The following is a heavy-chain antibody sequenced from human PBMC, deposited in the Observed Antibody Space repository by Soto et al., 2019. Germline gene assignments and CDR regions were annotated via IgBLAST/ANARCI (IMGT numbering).Heavy chain of an antibody. CDR1: GGSFSGYY. CDR2: INHSGST. Sequence: QVQLQQWGAGLLKPSETLSLTCAVYGGSFSGYYWSWIRQPPGKGLEWIGEINHSGSTNYNPSLKSRVTISVDTSKNQFSLKLSSVTAADTAVYYCARGPTIITPRTIALGRYFDYWGQGTLVTVSS. J-gene: IGHJ4*02. V-gene: IGHV4-34*01. CDR3: ARGPTIITPRTIALGRYFDY. D-gene: IGHD4-4*01.